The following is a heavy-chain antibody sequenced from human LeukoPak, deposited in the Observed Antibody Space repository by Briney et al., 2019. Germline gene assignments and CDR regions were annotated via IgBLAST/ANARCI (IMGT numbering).Heavy chain of an antibody. Sequence: ASVKVSCKASGYTFTSYDINWVRQATGQGLEWMGWMNPNSGNTGYAQKFQGRVTMTRNTSISTAYMELSSLRSEDTAVYYCARGLHSSGWYMWELQSNWFDPWGQGTLVTVSS. CDR3: ARGLHSSGWYMWELQSNWFDP. J-gene: IGHJ5*02. V-gene: IGHV1-8*01. CDR1: GYTFTSYD. D-gene: IGHD6-19*01. CDR2: MNPNSGNT.